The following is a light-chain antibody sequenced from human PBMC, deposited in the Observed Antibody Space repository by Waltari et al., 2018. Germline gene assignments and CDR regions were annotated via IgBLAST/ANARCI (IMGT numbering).Light chain of an antibody. CDR2: LGS. CDR3: MQALQTPYT. Sequence: EIVMTQSPLSLPVTPGEPASIPCRSSQSLLQNILYSAVDWYLQKPGQSPQLLIYLGSFRASGVPDRFSGSGSGTDFTLKISRVEAEDVGVYYCMQALQTPYTFGQGTKLEIK. CDR1: QSLLQNILYSA. V-gene: IGKV2-28*01. J-gene: IGKJ2*01.